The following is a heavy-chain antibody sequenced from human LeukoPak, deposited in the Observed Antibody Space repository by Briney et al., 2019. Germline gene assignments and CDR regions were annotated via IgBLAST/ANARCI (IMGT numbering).Heavy chain of an antibody. CDR2: IFFSGTT. CDR3: ARVSSNGHYDVEYFFDS. V-gene: IGHV4-31*03. D-gene: IGHD3-22*01. Sequence: SETLSLTCTVSADSIISTTYYWGWIRHHPGKGLEWIGHIFFSGTTYYNPSLKSRITMSVDTSKNQFSLNLGSVTAADTAVYYCARVSSNGHYDVEYFFDSWGPGTLVTVSS. CDR1: ADSIISTTYY. J-gene: IGHJ4*02.